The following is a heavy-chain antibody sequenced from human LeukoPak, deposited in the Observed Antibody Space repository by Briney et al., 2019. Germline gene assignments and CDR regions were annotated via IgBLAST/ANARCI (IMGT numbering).Heavy chain of an antibody. CDR1: GGSISSSAYY. Sequence: SEALSLTCTVSGGSISSSAYYWGWIRQPPGKGLEWIGTIYYSGSTYYNPSLKSRVTISVDTSKNQFSLKLSSVTAADTAVYYCAIAKQWLVYSRAFDIWGQGTMVTVSS. CDR2: IYYSGST. CDR3: AIAKQWLVYSRAFDI. D-gene: IGHD6-19*01. V-gene: IGHV4-39*07. J-gene: IGHJ3*02.